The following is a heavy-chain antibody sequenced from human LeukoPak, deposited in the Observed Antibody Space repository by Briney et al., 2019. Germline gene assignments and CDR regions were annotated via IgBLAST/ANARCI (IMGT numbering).Heavy chain of an antibody. CDR1: GFTVSNNY. J-gene: IGHJ4*02. D-gene: IGHD5-12*01. CDR2: IHSGGTT. V-gene: IGHV3-53*01. Sequence: PGGSLRLSCAASGFTVSNNYMSWVRQAPGKGLEWVSVIHSGGTTNYADSVQGRFTISRDNSKTTVYLHMNSLRAEDTAVYYCARDPDSGYGPFASWGQGTLVTVSS. CDR3: ARDPDSGYGPFAS.